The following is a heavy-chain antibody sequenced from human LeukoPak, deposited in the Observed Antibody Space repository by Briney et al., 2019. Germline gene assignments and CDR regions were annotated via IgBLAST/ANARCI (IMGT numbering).Heavy chain of an antibody. Sequence: SLRLSCAASGFTFDDYAMHWVRQAPGKGLEWVSGISWNSGSIGYADSVKGRFTISRDNAKNSLYLQMNSLRAEDTALYYCAKGSSSGYYYFDYWGQGTLVTVSS. D-gene: IGHD3-22*01. J-gene: IGHJ4*02. CDR3: AKGSSSGYYYFDY. CDR1: GFTFDDYA. CDR2: ISWNSGSI. V-gene: IGHV3-9*01.